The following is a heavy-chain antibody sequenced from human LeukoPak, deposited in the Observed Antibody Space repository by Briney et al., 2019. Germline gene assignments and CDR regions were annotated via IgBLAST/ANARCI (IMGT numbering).Heavy chain of an antibody. J-gene: IGHJ4*02. D-gene: IGHD6-19*01. Sequence: ASVKVSCKASGYTFTGYYMHWVRQAPGQGLEWMGWISTNSGGTNYAQKFQGRVTMTRDTSISTAYMELSRLRSDDTAVYYCARGAWEAVAGTSRLYYFDYWGQGTLVTV. V-gene: IGHV1-2*02. CDR1: GYTFTGYY. CDR3: ARGAWEAVAGTSRLYYFDY. CDR2: ISTNSGGT.